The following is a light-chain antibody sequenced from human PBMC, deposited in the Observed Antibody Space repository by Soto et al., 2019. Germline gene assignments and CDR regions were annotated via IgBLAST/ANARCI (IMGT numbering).Light chain of an antibody. V-gene: IGLV2-14*01. CDR2: DVS. CDR1: SSDVGGYNS. Sequence: QSVLTQPASVSGSPGQSITISCNGTSSDVGGYNSVSWYQQHPGKAPKLMIDDVSDRPSGVSNRFSGSKSGNTASLTISGLQAEDEAEYYCSSYTASSTLGVVFGGGTKLTVL. J-gene: IGLJ2*01. CDR3: SSYTASSTLGVV.